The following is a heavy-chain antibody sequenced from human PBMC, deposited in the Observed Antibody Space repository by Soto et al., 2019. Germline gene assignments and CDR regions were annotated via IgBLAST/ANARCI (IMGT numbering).Heavy chain of an antibody. CDR3: ARVTTIPFYYFDY. V-gene: IGHV4-59*01. Sequence: SETLSLTCTVSGGSISSYYWSWIRQPPGKGLEWIGYIYYSGSTNYNPSLKSRVTISVDTSKNQFSLKLSSVTAADTAVYYCARVTTIPFYYFDYWGQGTLVTVSS. CDR1: GGSISSYY. J-gene: IGHJ4*02. D-gene: IGHD3-22*01. CDR2: IYYSGST.